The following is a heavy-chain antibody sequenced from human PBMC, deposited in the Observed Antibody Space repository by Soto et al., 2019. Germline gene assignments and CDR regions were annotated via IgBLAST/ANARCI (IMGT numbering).Heavy chain of an antibody. V-gene: IGHV3-30-3*01. CDR2: ISYDGSYK. D-gene: IGHD3-16*01. CDR1: GFSFSSYA. Sequence: PGGSLRLSCAASGFSFSSYAMHWVRQAPGKGLEWVAIISYDGSYKNYADSVKGRFTISRDNSQNTLFLQVHSLRAEDTAVYYCASDPQPGIQAAPSAYPFDYWGPGTLVTVSS. J-gene: IGHJ4*02. CDR3: ASDPQPGIQAAPSAYPFDY.